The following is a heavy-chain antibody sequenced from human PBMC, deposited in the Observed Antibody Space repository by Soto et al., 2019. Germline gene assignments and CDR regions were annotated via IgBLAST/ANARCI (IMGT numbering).Heavy chain of an antibody. CDR3: ARDQGWNPSGIDP. Sequence: GGPVKVSCKASGYTFTSYYMHWVRQAPGQGLEWMGIINPSGGSTSYAQKFQGRVTMTRDTSTSTVYMELSSLRSEDTAVYYCARDQGWNPSGIDPWGQGTLVTVSS. CDR1: GYTFTSYY. D-gene: IGHD1-1*01. J-gene: IGHJ5*02. CDR2: INPSGGST. V-gene: IGHV1-46*01.